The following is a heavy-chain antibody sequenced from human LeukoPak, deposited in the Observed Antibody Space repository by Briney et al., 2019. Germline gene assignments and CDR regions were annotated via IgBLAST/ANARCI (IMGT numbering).Heavy chain of an antibody. CDR2: INPNSGGT. CDR1: GYTFTGYY. J-gene: IGHJ4*02. D-gene: IGHD4-17*01. CDR3: ARDYGDFSYYFDY. Sequence: ASVKVSCKASGYTFTGYYMHWVRQAPGQGLEWMGRINPNSGGTNYAQKFQGGVTMARDTSISTAYMELSRLRSDDTAVYYCARDYGDFSYYFDYWGQGTLVTVSS. V-gene: IGHV1-2*06.